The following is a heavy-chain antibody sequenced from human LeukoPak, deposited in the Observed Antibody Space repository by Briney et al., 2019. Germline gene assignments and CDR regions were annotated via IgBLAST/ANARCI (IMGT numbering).Heavy chain of an antibody. CDR2: IKGDGSSI. Sequence: PGGSLRLSCAASGFTFSSHWMHWVRQAPGKGLVWVSRIKGDGSSISFADSVKGRFTISRDNAKSTLYLQMNNLGVEDTAVYYCARESVTDISRQSDAFDIWGQGTMVTVS. J-gene: IGHJ3*02. V-gene: IGHV3-74*01. CDR1: GFTFSSHW. CDR3: ARESVTDISRQSDAFDI. D-gene: IGHD2-21*02.